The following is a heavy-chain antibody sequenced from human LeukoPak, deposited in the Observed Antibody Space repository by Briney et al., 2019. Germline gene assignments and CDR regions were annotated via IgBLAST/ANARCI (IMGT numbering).Heavy chain of an antibody. CDR1: GFTFSSYA. D-gene: IGHD6-13*01. J-gene: IGHJ4*02. CDR3: AKTYSSSWYYFDY. CDR2: ISGSGGST. V-gene: IGHV3-23*01. Sequence: PGGSLRLSCAASGFTFSSYAMSWVRQAPGKGLEWVSTISGSGGSTYYADSVKGRFTISSDNSKNTLYLQMNSLRAEDTAVYYCAKTYSSSWYYFDYWGQGTLVTVSS.